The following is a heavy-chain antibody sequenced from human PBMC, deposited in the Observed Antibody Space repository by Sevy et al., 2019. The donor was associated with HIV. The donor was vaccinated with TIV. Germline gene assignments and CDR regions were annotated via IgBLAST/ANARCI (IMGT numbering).Heavy chain of an antibody. D-gene: IGHD4-17*01. CDR3: ARLTTRLTSDDYGMDV. CDR1: RYTFTDYY. V-gene: IGHV1-2*02. Sequence: APVKVSCKAARYTFTDYYVHWVRQGPGQGLEWMGWINPNNGGTKYAQRFQGSVTMTRDTSSNTAYMELGSLTSDDTAVYYCARLTTRLTSDDYGMDVWGQGTTVTVSS. CDR2: INPNNGGT. J-gene: IGHJ6*02.